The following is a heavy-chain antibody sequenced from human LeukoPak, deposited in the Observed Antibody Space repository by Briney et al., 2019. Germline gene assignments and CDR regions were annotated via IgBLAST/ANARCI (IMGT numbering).Heavy chain of an antibody. CDR3: ARGRYYYDSSGPEGVDY. Sequence: GGSLRLSCAASGFTFSSYGMHWVRQAPGKGLEWVSAISGSGGSTYYADSVKGRLTISRDNSKNTLYLQMNSLRAEDTAVYYCARGRYYYDSSGPEGVDYWGQGTLVTVSS. CDR1: GFTFSSYG. V-gene: IGHV3-23*01. D-gene: IGHD3-22*01. J-gene: IGHJ4*02. CDR2: ISGSGGST.